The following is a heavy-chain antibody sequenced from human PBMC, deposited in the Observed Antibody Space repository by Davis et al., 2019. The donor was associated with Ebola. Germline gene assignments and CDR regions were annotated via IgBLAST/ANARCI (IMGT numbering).Heavy chain of an antibody. J-gene: IGHJ4*02. V-gene: IGHV3-7*03. CDR3: AKLVSGY. D-gene: IGHD3-22*01. CDR1: GLSLSSLG. CDR2: IKKDGVQK. Sequence: GESLKISCAASGLSLSSLGMSWVRQAPGKGLEWVATIKKDGVQKYYVGSVKGRFIISRDNAKNSLYLQMNSLRDEDTAVYYCAKLVSGYWGQGTWSVSPQ.